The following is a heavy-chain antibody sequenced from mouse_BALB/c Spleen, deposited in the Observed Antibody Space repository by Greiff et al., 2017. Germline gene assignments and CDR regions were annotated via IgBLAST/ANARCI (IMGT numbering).Heavy chain of an antibody. Sequence: EVKVVESGGGLVKPGGSLKLSCAASGFTFSSYAMSWVRQSPEKRLEWVAEISSGGSYTYYPDTVTGRFTISRDNAKNTLYLEMSSLRSEDTAMYYCASGDYRFAYWGQGTLVTVSA. CDR2: ISSGGSYT. D-gene: IGHD2-4*01. J-gene: IGHJ3*01. V-gene: IGHV5-9-4*01. CDR1: GFTFSSYA. CDR3: ASGDYRFAY.